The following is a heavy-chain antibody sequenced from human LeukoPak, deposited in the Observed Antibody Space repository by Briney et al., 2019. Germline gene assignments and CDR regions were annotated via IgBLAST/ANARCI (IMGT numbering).Heavy chain of an antibody. J-gene: IGHJ5*02. CDR3: ARGLLSFMRSDYSNYWDNWFDP. Sequence: ASVKVSCKASGYTFTGYYMHWVRQAPGQGLERVGWMNPNSGNTGYAQKFQGRVTITRNTSVSTAYMELSSLRFEDTAVYYCARGLLSFMRSDYSNYWDNWFDPWGQGTLVTVSS. CDR1: GYTFTGYY. D-gene: IGHD4-11*01. V-gene: IGHV1-8*03. CDR2: MNPNSGNT.